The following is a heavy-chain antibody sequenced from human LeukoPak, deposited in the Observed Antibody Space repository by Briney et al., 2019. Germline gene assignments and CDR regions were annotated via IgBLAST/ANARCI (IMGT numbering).Heavy chain of an antibody. CDR2: INHSGST. D-gene: IGHD3-9*01. V-gene: IGHV4-34*01. J-gene: IGHJ6*04. CDR1: GGSFSGYY. Sequence: PSETLSLTCAVYGGSFSGYYWSWIRQPPGKGLELIGAINHSGSTNYNPSLKSRVTISVDTSKNQFSLKLSSVTAADTVLYHAEGGIRYFDWFYYYGMDVWGKGTTVTVSS. CDR3: EGGIRYFDWFYYYGMDV.